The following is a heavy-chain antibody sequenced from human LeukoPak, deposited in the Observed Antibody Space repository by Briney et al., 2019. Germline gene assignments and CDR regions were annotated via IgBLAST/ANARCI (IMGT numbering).Heavy chain of an antibody. CDR2: ISAYNGNT. CDR3: ARDGGYGAVAGSVDY. J-gene: IGHJ4*02. Sequence: VASVKVSCKASGYTFTSYGISWVRQAPGQGLEWMGWISAYNGNTNYAQKLQGRVTMTTDTSTSTAYMELRSLRSDDTAVYYCARDGGYGAVAGSVDYWGQGTLVTVSS. D-gene: IGHD6-19*01. V-gene: IGHV1-18*01. CDR1: GYTFTSYG.